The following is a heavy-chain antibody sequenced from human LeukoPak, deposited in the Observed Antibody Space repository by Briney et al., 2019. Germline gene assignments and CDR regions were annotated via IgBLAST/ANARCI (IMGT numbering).Heavy chain of an antibody. J-gene: IGHJ4*02. D-gene: IGHD2-2*02. V-gene: IGHV1-69*10. CDR2: IIPIVGIA. CDR3: ARDRTPIVVVPAAIPCLSG. Sequence: ASVKVSCKASGGTFSSYTISWVRQAPGRGLEWMGRIIPIVGIADYAQKFQGRVTITADKSTSTAYMELSSLRSEDTAVYYCARDRTPIVVVPAAIPCLSGWGQGTLVTVSS. CDR1: GGTFSSYT.